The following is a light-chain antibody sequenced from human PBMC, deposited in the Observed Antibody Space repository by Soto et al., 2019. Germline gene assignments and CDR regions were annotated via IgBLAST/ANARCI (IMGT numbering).Light chain of an antibody. CDR1: SSDIGHYNY. CDR2: DVS. CDR3: CSYTTPTSRV. V-gene: IGLV2-14*03. Sequence: QSVLTQPVSVSGSPGQSITISCTGTSSDIGHYNYVSWYQQHPGNAPKLMIYDVSIRASGVSDRFSGSKSGNTASLTISGLQAEDEADYHCCSYTTPTSRVFGPGTKVPVL. J-gene: IGLJ1*01.